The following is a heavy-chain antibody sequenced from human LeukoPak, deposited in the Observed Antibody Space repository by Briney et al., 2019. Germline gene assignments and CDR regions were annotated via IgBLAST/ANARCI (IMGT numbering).Heavy chain of an antibody. Sequence: ASVKVSFKAAGYTFTSYDINWVRQATGQGLEWMGWMNPNSGNTGYAQKFQGRVTMTRNTSISTAYMELSSLRSEDTAVYYCARGLLVYAVYYYYMDVWGKGTTVTVSS. V-gene: IGHV1-8*01. J-gene: IGHJ6*03. D-gene: IGHD2-8*01. CDR3: ARGLLVYAVYYYYMDV. CDR1: GYTFTSYD. CDR2: MNPNSGNT.